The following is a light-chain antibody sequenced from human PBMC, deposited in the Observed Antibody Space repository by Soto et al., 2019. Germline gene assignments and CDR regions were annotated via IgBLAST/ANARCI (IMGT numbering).Light chain of an antibody. CDR1: SSDVGGYNY. J-gene: IGLJ1*01. CDR3: SSYKSRSIDYV. CDR2: EVS. V-gene: IGLV2-14*01. Sequence: QSALTQPASVSGALGQAITISCTGISSDVGGYNYVSWYQQHPGKSPKLMFFEVSNRASGVSHRFSGSKSGNTASLSISGLQAEDEADYYCSSYKSRSIDYVFGTGTKLTVL.